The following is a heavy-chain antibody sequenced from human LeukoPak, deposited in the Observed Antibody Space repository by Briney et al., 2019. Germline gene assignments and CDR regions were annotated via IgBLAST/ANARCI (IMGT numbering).Heavy chain of an antibody. V-gene: IGHV3-48*01. D-gene: IGHD3-22*01. CDR2: ISSSSSTI. Sequence: PGGSLRLSCAASGFTFSSYSMNWVRQAPGKGLEWVSYISSSSSTIYYADSVKGRFTISRDNAKNSLYLQMNSLRAEDTAVYYCATYRRGYHDSSESYYFDYWGQGTLVTVSS. J-gene: IGHJ4*02. CDR3: ATYRRGYHDSSESYYFDY. CDR1: GFTFSSYS.